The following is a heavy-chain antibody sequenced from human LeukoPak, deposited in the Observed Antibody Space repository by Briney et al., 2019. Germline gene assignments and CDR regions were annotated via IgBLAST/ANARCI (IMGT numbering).Heavy chain of an antibody. V-gene: IGHV3-48*03. D-gene: IGHD3-10*01. CDR2: ISSSGSTI. CDR1: GFTFSSDE. CDR3: ARDSITMVRGVIKRGAFDI. Sequence: GGSLRLSCAASGFTFSSDEMNWVRQAPGKGLEWVSYISSSGSTIYYADSVKGRFTISRDNAKNSLYLQMNSLRAEDTAVYYCARDSITMVRGVIKRGAFDIWGQGTMVTVSS. J-gene: IGHJ3*02.